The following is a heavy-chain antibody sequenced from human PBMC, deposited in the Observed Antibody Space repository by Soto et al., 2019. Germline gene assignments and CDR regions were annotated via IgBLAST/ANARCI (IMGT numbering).Heavy chain of an antibody. V-gene: IGHV5-51*01. J-gene: IGHJ3*02. D-gene: IGHD1-20*01. CDR2: IYPGDSDT. Sequence: PGESLKISCKGSGYSFTSYWIGWVRQMPGKGLEWMGIIYPGDSDTRYSPSFQGQVTISADKSISTAYLQWSSLKASDTAMYYCARLPYNWNDGNAFDIWGQGTMVTVS. CDR3: ARLPYNWNDGNAFDI. CDR1: GYSFTSYW.